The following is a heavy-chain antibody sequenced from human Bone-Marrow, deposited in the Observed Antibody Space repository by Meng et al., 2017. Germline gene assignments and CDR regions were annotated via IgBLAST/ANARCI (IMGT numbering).Heavy chain of an antibody. CDR1: GFTFSSYG. CDR3: ARGLGYCSSTSCYEYRDY. V-gene: IGHV3-33*01. CDR2: IWYDGSIK. Sequence: GESLKISCAASGFTFSSYGMHWVRQAPGKGLEWVAVIWYDGSIKYYTDSVKGRFTISRDNSKNTLYLQMNSLRAEDTAVYYCARGLGYCSSTSCYEYRDYWGQGTLVTVSS. D-gene: IGHD2-2*01. J-gene: IGHJ4*02.